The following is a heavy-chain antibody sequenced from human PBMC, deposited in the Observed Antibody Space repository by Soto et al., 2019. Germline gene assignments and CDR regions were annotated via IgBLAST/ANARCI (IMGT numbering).Heavy chain of an antibody. CDR1: GGSISNYY. CDR2: IYNSEST. D-gene: IGHD5-18*01. V-gene: IGHV4-59*01. Sequence: PSETLSLTCSVSGGSISNYYWTWIRQPPGKGLEWIGHIYNSESTNYNPSLNSRVTILLDTSKKQFSLNLRSVTAADTAVYYCAKDHSLGLDAFDIWGQGTMVTVSS. J-gene: IGHJ3*02. CDR3: AKDHSLGLDAFDI.